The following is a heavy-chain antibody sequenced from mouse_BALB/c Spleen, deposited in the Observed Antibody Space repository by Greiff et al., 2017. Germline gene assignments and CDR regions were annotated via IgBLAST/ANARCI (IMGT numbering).Heavy chain of an antibody. Sequence: EVMLVESGGDLVKPGGSLKLSCAASGFTFSSYGMSWVRQTPDKRLEWVATISSGGSYTYYPDSVKGRFTISRDNAKNTLYLQMSSLKSEDTAMYYCARRDYGYDVDAMDYWGQGTSVTVSA. D-gene: IGHD2-2*01. CDR3: ARRDYGYDVDAMDY. J-gene: IGHJ4*01. CDR1: GFTFSSYG. CDR2: ISSGGSYT. V-gene: IGHV5-6*02.